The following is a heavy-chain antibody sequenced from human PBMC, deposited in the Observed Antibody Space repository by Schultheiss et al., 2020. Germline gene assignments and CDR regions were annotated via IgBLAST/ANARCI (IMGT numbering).Heavy chain of an antibody. CDR2: ISAYNGNT. J-gene: IGHJ4*02. CDR3: ASFRPGHSSGYYFL. D-gene: IGHD3-22*01. Sequence: ASVKVSCKASGYTFTSYGISWVRQAPGQGLEWMGWISAYNGNTKYAQKLQGRVTMTTDTSTSTAYMELRSLRSDDTAVYYCASFRPGHSSGYYFLWGRGTLVTVS. V-gene: IGHV1-18*01. CDR1: GYTFTSYG.